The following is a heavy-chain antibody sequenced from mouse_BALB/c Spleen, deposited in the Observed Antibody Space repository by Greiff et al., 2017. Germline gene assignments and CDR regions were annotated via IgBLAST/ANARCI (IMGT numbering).Heavy chain of an antibody. Sequence: VQLQQPGAELVKPGASVKLSCKASGYTFTSYWMHWVKQRPGQGLEWIGEINPSNGRTNYNEKFKSKATLTVDKSSSTAYMQLSSLTSEDSAVYYCLPGSGYFDYWGQGTTLTVSS. CDR2: INPSNGRT. V-gene: IGHV1S81*02. CDR1: GYTFTSYW. J-gene: IGHJ2*01. CDR3: LPGSGYFDY.